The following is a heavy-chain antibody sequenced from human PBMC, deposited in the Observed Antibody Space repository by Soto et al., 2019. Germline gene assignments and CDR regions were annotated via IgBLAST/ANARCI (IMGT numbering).Heavy chain of an antibody. CDR1: GFTFSSYS. J-gene: IGHJ4*02. CDR2: ISSSSNSI. D-gene: IGHD2-2*01. V-gene: IGHV3-48*01. Sequence: GGSLRLSCAASGFTFSSYSMNWVRQAPGKGLEWVSYISSSSNSIYYADSVKGRFTISRDNAKNSLHLQMNSLRAEDTAVYYCARGPAHLDIVVVPAAEDFDYWGQGTLVTVSS. CDR3: ARGPAHLDIVVVPAAEDFDY.